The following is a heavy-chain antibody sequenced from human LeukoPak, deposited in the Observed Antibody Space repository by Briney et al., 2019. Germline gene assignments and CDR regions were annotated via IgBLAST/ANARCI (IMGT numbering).Heavy chain of an antibody. D-gene: IGHD2/OR15-2a*01. CDR3: ARGVTSALSYYDGMDV. J-gene: IGHJ6*02. V-gene: IGHV4-34*01. CDR2: INHSGST. CDR1: IGSFSGYY. Sequence: SESLSLTCAVYIGSFSGYYWSWIRQTPGKGLEWIGEINHSGSTYYNPSLESRVTISVDPSKNQFSLNLHSVTAADTAVYYCARGVTSALSYYDGMDVWGQGTTVTVSS.